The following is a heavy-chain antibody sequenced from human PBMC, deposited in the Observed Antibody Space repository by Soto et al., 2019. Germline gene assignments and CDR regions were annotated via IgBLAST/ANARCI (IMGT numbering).Heavy chain of an antibody. V-gene: IGHV1-3*01. CDR2: INAGNGRE. CDR1: GYTFTSYT. CDR3: ARGGGWVGEASFDS. Sequence: QVQLEQSGAEVKKPGASVKVSCKTSGYTFTSYTLHWVRQAPGQGLEWMGWINAGNGREKYSQRFQDRVSLSTDKSATTAYRKLRSLRSEDTAMYYCARGGGWVGEASFDSWGQGTLVTVSS. D-gene: IGHD3-10*01. J-gene: IGHJ4*02.